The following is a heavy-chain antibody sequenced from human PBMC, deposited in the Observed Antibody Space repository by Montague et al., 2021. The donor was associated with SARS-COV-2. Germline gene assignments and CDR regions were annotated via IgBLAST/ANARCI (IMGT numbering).Heavy chain of an antibody. CDR2: SGST. Sequence: SGSTNYNPSLKSRVTISVDTPKNQFSLTLSSVTAADTAVYYCARGFDSWGQGTLVTVSS. CDR3: ARGFDS. V-gene: IGHV4-59*08. J-gene: IGHJ4*02.